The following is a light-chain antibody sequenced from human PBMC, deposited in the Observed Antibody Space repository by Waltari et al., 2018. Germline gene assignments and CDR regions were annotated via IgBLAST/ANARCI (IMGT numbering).Light chain of an antibody. CDR2: GNN. CDR1: SSNIGAGHD. J-gene: IGLJ3*02. V-gene: IGLV1-40*01. CDR3: QSFDSNVRGGVV. Sequence: QSILTQPTSVSGAPGQRVTISCTGGSSNIGAGHDVHGYQAFPGTAPKLLIYGNNNRPSGVPDRFSGSKSGSSASLAINGLQAEDEADYYCQSFDSNVRGGVVFGGGTKVTVL.